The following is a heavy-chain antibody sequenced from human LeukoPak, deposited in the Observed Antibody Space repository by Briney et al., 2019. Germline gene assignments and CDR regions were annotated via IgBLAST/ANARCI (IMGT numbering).Heavy chain of an antibody. D-gene: IGHD6-19*01. V-gene: IGHV4-59*01. CDR2: IYYSGST. J-gene: IGHJ4*02. CDR3: ARDGGTGSAWYYFDY. Sequence: SETLSLTCTVSGGSISSYYWSWIRQPPGKGLEWIGYIYYSGSTNYNPSLKSRVTISVDTSKKQFSLKLSSVTAADTAVYYCARDGGTGSAWYYFDYWGQGTLVTVSS. CDR1: GGSISSYY.